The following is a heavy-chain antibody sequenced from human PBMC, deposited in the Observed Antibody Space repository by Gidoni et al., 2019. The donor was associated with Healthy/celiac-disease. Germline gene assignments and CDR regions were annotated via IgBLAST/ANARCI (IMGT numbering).Heavy chain of an antibody. V-gene: IGHV1-18*01. J-gene: IGHJ4*02. CDR3: ARDRLLWFGELLGPDY. D-gene: IGHD3-10*01. CDR1: GYTFPSYG. CDR2: ISAYNGNT. Sequence: QVQLVQSGAEVKKPGASVTVSCKASGYTFPSYGISWVRQAPGQGLEWMGWISAYNGNTNYAQKLQGRVTMTTDTSTSTAYMELRSLRSDDTAVYYCARDRLLWFGELLGPDYWGQGTLVTVSS.